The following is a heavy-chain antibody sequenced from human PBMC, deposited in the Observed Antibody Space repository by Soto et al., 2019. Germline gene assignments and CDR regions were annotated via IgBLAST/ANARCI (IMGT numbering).Heavy chain of an antibody. D-gene: IGHD2-2*01. V-gene: IGHV3-23*01. CDR3: AKEQTHIEADTSSLFDS. CDR1: GFTFSNYP. J-gene: IGHJ4*02. Sequence: GGSLRLSCAASGFTFSNYPMTWVRQAPGKXLEWVSSISASGGSTYYPDSVKGRFTISRDNSKNTLYLQMNSLRVDDTAVYYCAKEQTHIEADTSSLFDSWGQGTLVTVSS. CDR2: ISASGGST.